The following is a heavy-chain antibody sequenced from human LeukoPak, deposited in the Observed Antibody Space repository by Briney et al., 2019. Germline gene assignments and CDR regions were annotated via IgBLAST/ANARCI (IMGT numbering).Heavy chain of an antibody. CDR2: IREDGSEI. D-gene: IGHD3-10*02. CDR1: GFNFSTYW. V-gene: IGHV3-7*01. Sequence: PGGSLRLSCAASGFNFSTYWMTWVRQVLGKGLEWVANIREDGSEIYYVDAVKGRFSISRGNAKTSLYLQMNNLSVADTAVYYCAELGITMIGGVWGKGTTVTISS. CDR3: AELGITMIGGV. J-gene: IGHJ6*04.